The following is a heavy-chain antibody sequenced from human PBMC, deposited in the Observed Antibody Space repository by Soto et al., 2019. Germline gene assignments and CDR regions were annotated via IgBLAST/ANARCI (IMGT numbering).Heavy chain of an antibody. D-gene: IGHD3-3*01. Sequence: PGESLKISCKGSGYSFTSYWISWVRQMPGKGLEWMGRIDPSDSYTNYSPSFQGHVTISADKSISTAYLQWSSLKASDTAMYYCARGVRFLEWYKNYYYHGMDVWGQGTTVTVSS. J-gene: IGHJ6*02. CDR2: IDPSDSYT. CDR3: ARGVRFLEWYKNYYYHGMDV. V-gene: IGHV5-10-1*01. CDR1: GYSFTSYW.